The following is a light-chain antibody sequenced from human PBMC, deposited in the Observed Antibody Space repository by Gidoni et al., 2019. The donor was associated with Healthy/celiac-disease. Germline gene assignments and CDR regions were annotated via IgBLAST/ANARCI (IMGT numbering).Light chain of an antibody. CDR1: QSVSSY. J-gene: IGKJ1*01. CDR2: DAS. V-gene: IGKV3-11*01. Sequence: IVLTQSPATLSLSPGERATLSCRASQSVSSYLAWYQQKPGQAPRLLLYDASNRATGIPARFSGSGSGTDFTLTISSLEPEDFAVYYCQQRSNSWTFGQGTKVEIK. CDR3: QQRSNSWT.